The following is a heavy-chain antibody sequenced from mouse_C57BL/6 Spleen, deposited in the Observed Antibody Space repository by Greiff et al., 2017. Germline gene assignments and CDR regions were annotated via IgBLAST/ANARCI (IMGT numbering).Heavy chain of an antibody. J-gene: IGHJ1*03. CDR3: ARHRDYAWDFEV. D-gene: IGHD1-1*02. CDR1: GFTFSSYT. CDR2: ISGGGGNT. V-gene: IGHV5-9*01. Sequence: EVKVVEPGGGLVKPGGSLKLSCAASGFTFSSYTMSWVRQTPEKRLEWVATISGGGGNTYSPDSVTGRFPFSRDNAKNTRYLQMSSLRSEDTALYYCARHRDYAWDFEVWGTGTTVTGSS.